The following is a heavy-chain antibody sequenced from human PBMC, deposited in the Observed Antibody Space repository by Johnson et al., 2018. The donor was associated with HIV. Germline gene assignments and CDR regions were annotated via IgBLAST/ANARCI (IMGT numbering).Heavy chain of an antibody. Sequence: VQLVESGGGLVQPGGSLRLSCAASGFTFSSYDMHWVRQATGKGLEWVSAIGTAGDTYYPGSVKGRFTISRDNAKNSLYLQMNSLRAEDTALYYCAKANWNGDAFDIWGQGTMVTVSS. CDR1: GFTFSSYD. D-gene: IGHD1-1*01. CDR3: AKANWNGDAFDI. J-gene: IGHJ3*02. V-gene: IGHV3-13*01. CDR2: IGTAGDT.